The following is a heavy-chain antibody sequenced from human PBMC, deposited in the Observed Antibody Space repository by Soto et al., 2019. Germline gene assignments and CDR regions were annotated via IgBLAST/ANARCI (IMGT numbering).Heavy chain of an antibody. CDR1: GYSSITYW. J-gene: IGHJ5*02. CDR3: AGILITVVRGVIPSDGWFDP. CDR2: IYPADSET. Sequence: GESLKISCKGSGYSSITYWIGWVRQMPGKGLEWMAMIYPADSETRYSPSFQGHVTISADKSISTAYLQWSSLKASDTAIYYCAGILITVVRGVIPSDGWFDPWGQGTLVTVSS. D-gene: IGHD3-10*01. V-gene: IGHV5-51*01.